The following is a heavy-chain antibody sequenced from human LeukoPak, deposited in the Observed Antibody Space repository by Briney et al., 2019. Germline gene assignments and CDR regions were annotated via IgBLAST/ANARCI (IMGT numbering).Heavy chain of an antibody. CDR2: IRPDGSEK. Sequence: GGSLRLSCAASGFTFSSYWMSWVRQSPGKGLEWVANIRPDGSEKYFMDSVKGRFTISRDNAKNALYLEMNSLRAEDTAEYFCARERMYSGSGSTYPYYDYWGQGTLVTVSS. V-gene: IGHV3-7*01. J-gene: IGHJ4*02. D-gene: IGHD3-10*01. CDR3: ARERMYSGSGSTYPYYDY. CDR1: GFTFSSYW.